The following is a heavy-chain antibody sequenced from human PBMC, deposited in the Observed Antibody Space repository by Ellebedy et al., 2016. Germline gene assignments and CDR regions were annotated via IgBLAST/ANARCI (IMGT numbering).Heavy chain of an antibody. V-gene: IGHV3-7*01. CDR2: IKQDGSEK. CDR3: ARDFPYSSGYQRYYYYYGMDV. CDR1: GFTFSSYW. Sequence: GESLKISXAASGFTFSSYWMSWVRQAPGKGLEWVANIKQDGSEKYYVDSVKGRFTISRDNAKNSLYLQMNSLRAEDTAVYYCARDFPYSSGYQRYYYYYGMDVWGQGTTVTVSS. J-gene: IGHJ6*02. D-gene: IGHD3-22*01.